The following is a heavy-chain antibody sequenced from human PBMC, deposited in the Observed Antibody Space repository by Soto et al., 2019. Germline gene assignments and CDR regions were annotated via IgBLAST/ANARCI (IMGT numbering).Heavy chain of an antibody. D-gene: IGHD3-22*01. J-gene: IGHJ4*02. V-gene: IGHV4-34*01. Sequence: SETLSLTCAVYGGSFSGYYWSWIRRPPGKGLEWIGEINHGGSTSYNPSLKSRVTISLDTSKNQFSLKLSSVTAADTSVYYCARGPEYYYGGSGYVGYWGQGTLVTVSS. CDR3: ARGPEYYYGGSGYVGY. CDR2: INHGGST. CDR1: GGSFSGYY.